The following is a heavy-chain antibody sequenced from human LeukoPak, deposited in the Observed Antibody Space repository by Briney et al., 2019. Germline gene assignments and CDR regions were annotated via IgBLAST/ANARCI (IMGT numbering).Heavy chain of an antibody. CDR1: GFTFSSYR. J-gene: IGHJ5*02. D-gene: IGHD3-10*01. CDR2: ISSSSSYI. CDR3: ARDYGSGSYPYWLDP. V-gene: IGHV3-21*01. Sequence: GSLRLSCAASGFTFSSYRVNWVRQAPGKGLELVSSISSSSSYIYYADSVKGRFTISRDNAQNSLYLQTKGLRAEDTAVYCGARDYGSGSYPYWLDPWGQGTLVTVSS.